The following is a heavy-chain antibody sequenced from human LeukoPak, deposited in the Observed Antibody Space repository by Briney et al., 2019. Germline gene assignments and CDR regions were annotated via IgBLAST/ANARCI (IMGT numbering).Heavy chain of an antibody. CDR1: GFTFSSYG. V-gene: IGHV3-30*18. J-gene: IGHJ5*02. D-gene: IGHD3-9*01. CDR2: ISYDGSNK. Sequence: GGSLRLSCAASGFTFSSYGMHWVRQAPGKGLEWVAVISYDGSNKYYADSVKGRFTISRDNSKNTLYLQMNSLRAEDTAVYYCAKDHRDITIFEGGWFDPWGQGTLVTVSS. CDR3: AKDHRDITIFEGGWFDP.